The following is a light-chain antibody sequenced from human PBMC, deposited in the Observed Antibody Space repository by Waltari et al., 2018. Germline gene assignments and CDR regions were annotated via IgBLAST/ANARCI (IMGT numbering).Light chain of an antibody. CDR1: SSDVGSYNL. V-gene: IGLV2-23*02. Sequence: QSALTQPASVSGSPGQSITISCTGTSSDVGSYNLVSWYQQHPGKAPKLMIYEVTKRRSGVYNRFACSKSGNTASLTISGLQAEDESDYYCCSYAGASTHVVFGGGTKVTVL. CDR2: EVT. J-gene: IGLJ2*01. CDR3: CSYAGASTHVV.